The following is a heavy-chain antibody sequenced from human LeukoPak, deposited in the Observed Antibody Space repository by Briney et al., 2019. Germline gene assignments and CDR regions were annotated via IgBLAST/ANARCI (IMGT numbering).Heavy chain of an antibody. Sequence: GASVKVSCKASGGTFSSYAISWVRQAPGQGLEWMGRIIPIFGTANYAQKFQGRVTITTDESTSTAYMELSSLRSEDTAVYYCALQQLAPRDDAFDIWGQGTMVTVSS. CDR2: IIPIFGTA. CDR3: ALQQLAPRDDAFDI. CDR1: GGTFSSYA. V-gene: IGHV1-69*05. J-gene: IGHJ3*02. D-gene: IGHD6-13*01.